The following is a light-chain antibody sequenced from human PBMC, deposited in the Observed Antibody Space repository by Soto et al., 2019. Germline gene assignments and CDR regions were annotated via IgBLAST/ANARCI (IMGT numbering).Light chain of an antibody. CDR2: KAS. Sequence: DIQLTQSPSTLSASVGDRVTITCRASQSIGAWLAWYQQKPGKPPNLLIYKASSLESGVPSRFSGSGSGTEFTLTISSLQPDDFATYYCQQDSTYPHWTFGQGTKVEIK. V-gene: IGKV1-5*03. J-gene: IGKJ1*01. CDR1: QSIGAW. CDR3: QQDSTYPHWT.